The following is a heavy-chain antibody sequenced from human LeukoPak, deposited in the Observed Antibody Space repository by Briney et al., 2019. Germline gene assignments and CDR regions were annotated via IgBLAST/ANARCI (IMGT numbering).Heavy chain of an antibody. V-gene: IGHV3-48*02. J-gene: IGHJ5*02. D-gene: IGHD6-6*01. CDR2: ISSSSKI. CDR3: ARSANPGVHDFDP. CDR1: GFTFSSYA. Sequence: GGSLRLSCAASGFTFSSYAMAWVRQAPGKGLERLSYISSSSKINYADSVKGRFTISRDNAKNSLYLQMNSLRDEDPAVYYCARSANPGVHDFDPWGQGTLVTVSS.